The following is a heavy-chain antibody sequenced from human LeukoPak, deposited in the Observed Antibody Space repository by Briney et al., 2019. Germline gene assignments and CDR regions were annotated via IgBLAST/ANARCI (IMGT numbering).Heavy chain of an antibody. V-gene: IGHV3-21*01. CDR3: AKDSGKWDYYYYYYMDV. CDR1: GFTFSSYS. CDR2: ISSSSSYI. J-gene: IGHJ6*03. D-gene: IGHD3-10*01. Sequence: GGSLRLSCAASGFTFSSYSMNWVRQAPGKGLEWVSSISSSSSYIYYADSVKGRFTISRDNAKNSLYLQMNSLRAEDTAVYYCAKDSGKWDYYYYYYMDVWGKGTTVTISS.